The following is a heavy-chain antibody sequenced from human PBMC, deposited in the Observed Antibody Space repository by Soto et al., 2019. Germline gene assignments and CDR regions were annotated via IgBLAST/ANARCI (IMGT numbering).Heavy chain of an antibody. CDR2: ISWNSGSI. CDR1: GFIFDDYA. D-gene: IGHD2-15*01. CDR3: AKVGKYCSGGSYYSGAFDI. Sequence: EVQLVESGGGLVQPGRSLRLSCAASGFIFDDYAMHWVRQAPGKGLEWVSGISWNSGSIGYAGSVKGRFTVSRDNAKNSLYLQMSSLRAEDTALYYCAKVGKYCSGGSYYSGAFDIWGQGTMVTVSS. V-gene: IGHV3-9*01. J-gene: IGHJ3*02.